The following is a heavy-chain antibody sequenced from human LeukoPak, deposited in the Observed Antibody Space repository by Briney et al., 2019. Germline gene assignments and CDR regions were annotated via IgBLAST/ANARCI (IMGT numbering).Heavy chain of an antibody. V-gene: IGHV1-18*01. J-gene: IGHJ3*02. CDR2: ISPYNGNT. CDR3: VRVRRDGDYGAFDI. D-gene: IGHD4-17*01. CDR1: GYTFTSYG. Sequence: ASVKVSCKASGYTFTSYGISWVRQAPGQGLEWMGWISPYNGNTNYAQKLQGRVTMTTDTSTSTAYVELRSLRFDDTAVFYCVRVRRDGDYGAFDIWGQGILVTVSS.